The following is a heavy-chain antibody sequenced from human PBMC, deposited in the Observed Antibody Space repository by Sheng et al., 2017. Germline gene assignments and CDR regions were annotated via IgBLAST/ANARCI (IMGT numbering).Heavy chain of an antibody. D-gene: IGHD2-15*01. Sequence: QVQLQESGPGLVKPSETLSLICTVSGGSMTDYYWSWIRQSPEKGLEWIGYIYYVGSTTYNPSLKSRVTISVDRSKNQFSLSLKSVTAADTAVYYCARDKRGGSSMDAWDQGP. CDR3: ARDKRGGSSMDA. V-gene: IGHV4-59*01. J-gene: IGHJ6*02. CDR1: GGSMTDYY. CDR2: IYYVGST.